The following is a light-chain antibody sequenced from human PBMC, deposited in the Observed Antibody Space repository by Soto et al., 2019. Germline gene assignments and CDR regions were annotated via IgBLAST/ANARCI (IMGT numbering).Light chain of an antibody. Sequence: QSALTQPASVSGSPGQAITISGTGTSSDVGVYNYVSWYQQHPGKAPKLMIYEVSTRPSGVSNRFSGSKSDNTASLTISGLQAEDEADYYCTSYTSSSTVVFGGGTKVTVL. CDR1: SSDVGVYNY. V-gene: IGLV2-14*01. CDR2: EVS. CDR3: TSYTSSSTVV. J-gene: IGLJ2*01.